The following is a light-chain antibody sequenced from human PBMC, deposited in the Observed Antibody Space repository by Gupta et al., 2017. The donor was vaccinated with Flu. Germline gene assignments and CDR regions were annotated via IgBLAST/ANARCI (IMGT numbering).Light chain of an antibody. Sequence: EIVMTQSPATLSVSPGERATLSCTASQSIGSNLAWYQLKPGQAPRLLIYDTSTRATGIPARFSGSGSGTEFILTISSLQSEDFGFYYCLQYLHWRTFGLGTDVEIK. J-gene: IGKJ1*01. CDR2: DTS. CDR3: LQYLHWRT. CDR1: QSIGSN. V-gene: IGKV3-15*01.